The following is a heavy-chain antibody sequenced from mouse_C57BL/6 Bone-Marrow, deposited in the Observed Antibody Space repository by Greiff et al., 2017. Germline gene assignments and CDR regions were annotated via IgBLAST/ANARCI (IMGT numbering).Heavy chain of an antibody. J-gene: IGHJ4*01. V-gene: IGHV14-4*01. CDR3: TSYSIDY. CDR2: IDPETGYT. CDR1: GFNIKDDY. Sequence: VQLKESGAELVRPGASVKLSCTASGFNIKDDYMHWVKQRPEQGLEWIGWIDPETGYTEYASKFQGQATITADTYSNTAYLQLSSLTSEDTAVSDCTSYSIDYWGQGTSVTVSA.